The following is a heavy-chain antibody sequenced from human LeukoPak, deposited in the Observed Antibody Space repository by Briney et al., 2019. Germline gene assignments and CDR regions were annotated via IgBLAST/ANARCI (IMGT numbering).Heavy chain of an antibody. CDR3: ARVLRYCSSTSCYTKVAAFDT. Sequence: ASVKVSCKASGYTFTSYDINWVRQATGQGLEWMGWMNPNSGNTGYAQKFQGRVTMTRNTSISTAYMELSSLRSEDTAVYYCARVLRYCSSTSCYTKVAAFDTWGQGTMVTVSS. CDR2: MNPNSGNT. D-gene: IGHD2-2*02. V-gene: IGHV1-8*01. CDR1: GYTFTSYD. J-gene: IGHJ3*02.